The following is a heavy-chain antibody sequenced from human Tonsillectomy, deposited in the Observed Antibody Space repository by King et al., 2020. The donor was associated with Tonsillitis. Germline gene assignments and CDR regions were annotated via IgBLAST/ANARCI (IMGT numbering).Heavy chain of an antibody. Sequence: QLQESGPGLVKPSETLSLTCTVSGGSISSSDYYWGWIRQPPGKGLEWIGNIYYSGSNYYNPSLKSRVTISVDTSKNQFSLKLSSVTAADTAVYYCASPYYYDSSGIPGSVDYWGQGSLVTVSS. D-gene: IGHD3-22*01. CDR2: IYYSGSN. V-gene: IGHV4-39*07. CDR1: GGSISSSDYY. CDR3: ASPYYYDSSGIPGSVDY. J-gene: IGHJ4*02.